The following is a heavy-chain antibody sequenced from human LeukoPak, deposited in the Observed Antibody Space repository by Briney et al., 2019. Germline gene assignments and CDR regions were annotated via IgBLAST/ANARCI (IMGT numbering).Heavy chain of an antibody. J-gene: IGHJ4*02. D-gene: IGHD1-20*01. CDR3: ARGYGTYNWNDGIDY. V-gene: IGHV1-58*02. CDR1: GFTFTSSA. CDR2: IVVGSGNT. Sequence: ASVKVSCKASGFTFTSSAMQWVRQARGQRLEWIGWIVVGSGNTNYAQKFQERVTITRDMSTSTAHMELRSLRSDDTAVYYCARGYGTYNWNDGIDYWGQGTLVTVSS.